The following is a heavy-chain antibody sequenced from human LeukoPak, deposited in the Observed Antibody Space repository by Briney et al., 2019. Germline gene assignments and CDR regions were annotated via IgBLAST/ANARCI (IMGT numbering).Heavy chain of an antibody. D-gene: IGHD6-19*01. CDR2: IYYGDSDT. J-gene: IGHJ4*02. CDR3: ARSGSGTRFDY. CDR1: GYSFTNYW. Sequence: ASRKISCQGSGYSFTNYWIAWVRQMPGKGLEWMGIIYYGDSDTRYSPSFQGQVTISADKSIRTAYLQWSSLKASDTAMFYCARSGSGTRFDYWGQGTLATVSS. V-gene: IGHV5-51*01.